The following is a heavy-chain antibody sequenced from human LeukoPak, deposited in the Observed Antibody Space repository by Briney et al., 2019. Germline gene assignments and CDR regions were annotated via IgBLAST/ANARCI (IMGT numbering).Heavy chain of an antibody. CDR2: IYYSRST. D-gene: IGHD3-10*01. Sequence: SETLSLTCTVSGGSISSNSYFWGWVRQPPGKGLEWVGTIYYSRSTYYDPSLKSRVTISVDTSKNQFSLRLSSVTATDTAVYYCASATYYYGSGSNNWFDPWGQGTLVTVSS. J-gene: IGHJ5*02. CDR3: ASATYYYGSGSNNWFDP. CDR1: GGSISSNSYF. V-gene: IGHV4-39*01.